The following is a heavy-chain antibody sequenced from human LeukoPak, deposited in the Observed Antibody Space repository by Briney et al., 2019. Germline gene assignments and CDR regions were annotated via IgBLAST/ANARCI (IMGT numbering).Heavy chain of an antibody. J-gene: IGHJ4*02. D-gene: IGHD6-13*01. CDR3: ARGATAGSCWYLNS. CDR1: GYTFNDYA. CDR2: VNTGYGHT. Sequence: GASVKVSCKASGYTFNDYAIHWVCQAPGQSLEWMGWVNTGYGHTKYSQKFQGRVTIIGGTSASTVYVELSSLRSEDTAVYYCARGATAGSCWYLNSWGQGTLVTVSS. V-gene: IGHV1-3*04.